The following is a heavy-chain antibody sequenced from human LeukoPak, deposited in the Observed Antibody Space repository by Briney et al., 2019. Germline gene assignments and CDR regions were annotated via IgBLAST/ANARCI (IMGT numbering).Heavy chain of an antibody. J-gene: IGHJ3*02. Sequence: ASVKVSCKVSGYTLTELSMHWVRQAPGKGLEWMGGFDPEDGETIYAQKFQGRVTMTEDTSTDTAYMELSSLRSEDTAVYYCATPRPLEGAMQWAFDIWGQGTMVTVSS. CDR2: FDPEDGET. CDR1: GYTLTELS. D-gene: IGHD1-26*01. V-gene: IGHV1-24*01. CDR3: ATPRPLEGAMQWAFDI.